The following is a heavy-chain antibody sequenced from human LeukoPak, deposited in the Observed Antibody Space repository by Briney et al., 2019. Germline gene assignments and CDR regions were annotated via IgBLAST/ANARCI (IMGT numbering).Heavy chain of an antibody. CDR1: GFTFDDYA. CDR2: ISWNSGSI. D-gene: IGHD1-26*01. Sequence: GGSLRLSCAASGFTFDDYAMHWVRQAPGKGLEWVSGISWNSGSIGYADSVKGRFTISRDNAKNSLYLQMNSLRAEDTALYYCAKGSSWAVGEACDYWGQGTLVTVSS. V-gene: IGHV3-9*01. CDR3: AKGSSWAVGEACDY. J-gene: IGHJ4*02.